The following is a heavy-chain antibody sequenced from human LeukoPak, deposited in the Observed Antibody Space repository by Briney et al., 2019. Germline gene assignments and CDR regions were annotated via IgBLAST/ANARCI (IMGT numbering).Heavy chain of an antibody. Sequence: SQTLSLTRTVSGGSISSGSYYWSWIRQPAGKGLEWIGRIYTSGSTNYNPSLRGRVTISVDTPKNQFSLKLSSVTAAETAVYYCAREGRYRYGYNEYHLYMDIWGKGTTVTVSS. J-gene: IGHJ6*03. D-gene: IGHD5-18*01. CDR3: AREGRYRYGYNEYHLYMDI. V-gene: IGHV4-61*02. CDR1: GGSISSGSYY. CDR2: IYTSGST.